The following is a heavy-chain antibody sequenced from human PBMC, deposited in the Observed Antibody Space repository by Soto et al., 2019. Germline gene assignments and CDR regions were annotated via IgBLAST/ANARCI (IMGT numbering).Heavy chain of an antibody. CDR2: IYYSGST. CDR3: ASPPMIRGVIISFCPQRPGSVSDP. Sequence: PSETLSLTCAVSGGSISSGGYSWSWIRQPPGKGLEWIGYIYYSGSTYYNPSLKSRVTISVDTSKNQFSLKLSSVTAADTAVYYCASPPMIRGVIISFCPQRPGSVSDPWGQGTLVTVSS. V-gene: IGHV4-30-2*05. D-gene: IGHD3-10*01. J-gene: IGHJ5*02. CDR1: GGSISSGGYS.